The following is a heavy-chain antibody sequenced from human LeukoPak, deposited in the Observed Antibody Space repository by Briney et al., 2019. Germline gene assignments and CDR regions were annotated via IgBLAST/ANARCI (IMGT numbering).Heavy chain of an antibody. D-gene: IGHD6-13*01. CDR2: ISSGGSTI. CDR3: ARGEIAAAGTPDLSLGFDP. CDR1: GFTFSDYY. Sequence: RSGGSLRLSCAASGFTFSDYYMSWIRQAPGKGLEWVSYISSGGSTIYYADSVKGRFTISRDNAKNSLYLQMNSLRAEDTAVYYCARGEIAAAGTPDLSLGFDPWGQGTLVTVSS. V-gene: IGHV3-11*01. J-gene: IGHJ5*02.